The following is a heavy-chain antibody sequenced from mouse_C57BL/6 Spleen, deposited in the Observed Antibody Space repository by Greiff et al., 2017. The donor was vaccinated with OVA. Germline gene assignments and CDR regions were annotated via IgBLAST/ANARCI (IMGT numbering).Heavy chain of an antibody. CDR3: ARYGRLYDFDY. CDR2: IRNKANGSTT. Sequence: EVQLLESGGGLVQPGGSLSLSCAASGFTFTDYYMNWVRQPPGKALEWLGFIRNKANGSTTEYNPSVKGRFTISRDTSQSILYLQMNALRAEDSATYYCARYGRLYDFDYWGQGTTLTVSS. D-gene: IGHD1-1*01. V-gene: IGHV7-3*01. CDR1: GFTFTDYY. J-gene: IGHJ2*01.